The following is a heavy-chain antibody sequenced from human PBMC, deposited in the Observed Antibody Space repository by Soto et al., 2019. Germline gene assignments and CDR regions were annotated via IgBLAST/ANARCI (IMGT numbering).Heavy chain of an antibody. D-gene: IGHD3-3*01. CDR1: GGTFSSYA. CDR3: ARGPYDFWSGYYNWFDP. Sequence: SVKVSCKASGGTFSSYAISWVRQAPGQGLEWMGGIIPIFGTANYAQKFQGRVTITADESTSTAYMELSSLRSDDTAVYYCARGPYDFWSGYYNWFDPWGQGTLVTVSS. J-gene: IGHJ5*02. V-gene: IGHV1-69*13. CDR2: IIPIFGTA.